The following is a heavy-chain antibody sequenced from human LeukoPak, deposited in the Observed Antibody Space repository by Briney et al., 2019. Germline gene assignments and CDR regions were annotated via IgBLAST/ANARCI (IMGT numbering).Heavy chain of an antibody. V-gene: IGHV4-34*01. CDR3: SYSGYDYAFDI. CDR2: INHSGST. D-gene: IGHD5-12*01. J-gene: IGHJ3*02. CDR1: GGSFSGYY. Sequence: SETLSLTWAVYGGSFSGYYWSWIRQPPGKGLEWIGEINHSGSTNYNPSLKSRVTISVDTSKNQFSLKLSSVTAADTAVYYCSYSGYDYAFDIWGQGTMVTVSS.